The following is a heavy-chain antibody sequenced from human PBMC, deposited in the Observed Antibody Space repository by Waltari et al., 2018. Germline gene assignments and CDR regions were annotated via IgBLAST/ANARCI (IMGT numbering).Heavy chain of an antibody. Sequence: QVQLQESGPGLVKPSETLSLTCTVPGGSISSYYWCWTRQPPGKGLEWIGYIYTSGSTNYNPSLKSRVTISVDTSKNQFSLKLSSVTAADTAVYYCARAGHEYSYGFDYWGQGTLVTVSS. CDR2: IYTSGST. J-gene: IGHJ4*02. V-gene: IGHV4-4*09. D-gene: IGHD5-18*01. CDR1: GGSISSYY. CDR3: ARAGHEYSYGFDY.